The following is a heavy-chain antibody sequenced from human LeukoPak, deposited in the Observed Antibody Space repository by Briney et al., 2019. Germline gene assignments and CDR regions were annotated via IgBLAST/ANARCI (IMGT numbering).Heavy chain of an antibody. Sequence: ASVKVSCKASGYTFISYDINWVRQATGQGLEWMGWMNPNSGNTGYAQKFQGRVTMTRNTSISTAYMELSSLRSEDTAVYYCARGSTFWSGYYDFDYWGQGALVTVSP. V-gene: IGHV1-8*01. J-gene: IGHJ4*02. CDR3: ARGSTFWSGYYDFDY. CDR2: MNPNSGNT. D-gene: IGHD3-3*01. CDR1: GYTFISYD.